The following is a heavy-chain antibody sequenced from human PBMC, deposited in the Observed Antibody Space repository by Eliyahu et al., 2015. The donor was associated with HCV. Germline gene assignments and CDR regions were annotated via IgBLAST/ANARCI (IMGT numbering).Heavy chain of an antibody. J-gene: IGHJ6*03. V-gene: IGHV4-34*01. CDR1: GGSFSGYY. CDR2: INHSGST. CDR3: ASRYCSSTSCYGRGGYYYYMDV. Sequence: QVQLQQWGAGLXKPSETLSLTCAVYGGSFSGYYWXWIRQPPGKGLEWIGEINHSGSTNYNPSLKSRVTISVDTSKNQFSLKLSSVTAADTAVYYCASRYCSSTSCYGRGGYYYYMDVWGKGTTVTVSS. D-gene: IGHD2-2*01.